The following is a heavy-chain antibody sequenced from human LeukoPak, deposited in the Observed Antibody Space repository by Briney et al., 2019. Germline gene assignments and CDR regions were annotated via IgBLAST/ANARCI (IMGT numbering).Heavy chain of an antibody. V-gene: IGHV1-69*05. D-gene: IGHD6-19*01. J-gene: IGHJ5*02. CDR3: ARDGDSSGYWFDP. Sequence: SVKVSCKASGSTFSSYAISWVRQAPGQGLEWMGGIIPIFGTANYAQKFQGRVTITTDESTSTAYMELSSLRSEDTAVYYCARDGDSSGYWFDPWGQGTLVTVSS. CDR2: IIPIFGTA. CDR1: GSTFSSYA.